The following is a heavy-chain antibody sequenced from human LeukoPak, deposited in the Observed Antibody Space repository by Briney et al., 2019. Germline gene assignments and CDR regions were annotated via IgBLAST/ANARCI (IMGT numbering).Heavy chain of an antibody. CDR2: FYYSGST. CDR3: ARVWSPYGGNSRGAFDY. CDR1: GGSISRGGYS. Sequence: SETLSLTCAVSGGSISRGGYSWSWIRQPPGKGLEWIGYFYYSGSTYYNPSLKSRVTISLDTSKNQLSLKLSSVTAADTAVYYCARVWSPYGGNSRGAFDYWGQGTLVTVSS. J-gene: IGHJ4*02. V-gene: IGHV4-30-4*07. D-gene: IGHD4-23*01.